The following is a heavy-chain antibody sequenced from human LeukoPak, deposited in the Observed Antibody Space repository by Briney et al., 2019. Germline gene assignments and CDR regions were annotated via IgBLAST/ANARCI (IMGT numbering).Heavy chain of an antibody. CDR1: GESISGFY. CDR2: IYYSGST. J-gene: IGHJ4*02. D-gene: IGHD2-21*01. CDR3: ARGVVIAPQTFDY. Sequence: PSETLSLTCTVSGESISGFYWTWIRQPPGKGLEWIGYIYYSGSTNYNPSLKSRVTISVDTSKNQFSLKLSSVTAADTAVYYCARGVVIAPQTFDYWGQGTLVTVSS. V-gene: IGHV4-59*01.